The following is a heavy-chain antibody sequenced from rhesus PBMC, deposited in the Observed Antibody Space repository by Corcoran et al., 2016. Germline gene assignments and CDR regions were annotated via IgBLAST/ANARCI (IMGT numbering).Heavy chain of an antibody. Sequence: QVQLQESGPGLVKPSETLSLSCAVSVYSISRGYYCGWIRQPPGKGLEYIGYISGSRGSTYYNPSLKSRVTISKDTSKNQFSLKLNSVTAADTAVYYCARHSGSWNVIPDAFDFWGQGLRVTVSS. J-gene: IGHJ3*01. D-gene: IGHD6-25*01. V-gene: IGHV4-99*01. CDR3: ARHSGSWNVIPDAFDF. CDR2: ISGSRGST. CDR1: VYSISRGYY.